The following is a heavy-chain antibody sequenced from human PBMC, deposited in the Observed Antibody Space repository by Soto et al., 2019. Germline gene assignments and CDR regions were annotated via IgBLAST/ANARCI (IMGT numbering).Heavy chain of an antibody. CDR1: GFTFNNYA. CDR2: ISGSGDST. CDR3: ASRNYYDSSGYYYWYYFDF. D-gene: IGHD3-22*01. Sequence: GSLRLSCAASGFTFNNYAMSWVRQAPGKGLEWVSAISGSGDSTYYAESVKGRFTISRDNSKNTLYLQMNSLGAEDTAAYYCASRNYYDSSGYYYWYYFDFWGQGTLVTVSS. V-gene: IGHV3-23*01. J-gene: IGHJ4*02.